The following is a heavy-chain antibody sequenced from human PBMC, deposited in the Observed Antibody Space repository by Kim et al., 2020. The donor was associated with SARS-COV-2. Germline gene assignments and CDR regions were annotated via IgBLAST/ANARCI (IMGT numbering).Heavy chain of an antibody. J-gene: IGHJ4*02. CDR3: AKASGYPFY. V-gene: IGHV3-23*01. CDR2: GTT. D-gene: IGHD3-3*01. Sequence: GTTYYAASGKGRFTISRDNSKNTLYLQMSSLRAEDTAVYYCAKASGYPFYWGQGTLVTVSS.